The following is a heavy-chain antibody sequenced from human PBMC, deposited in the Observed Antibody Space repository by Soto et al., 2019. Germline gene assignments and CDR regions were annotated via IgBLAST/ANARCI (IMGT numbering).Heavy chain of an antibody. D-gene: IGHD2-2*01. CDR2: IYTSGST. Sequence: KTSETLSLTCTVSGGSISSYYWSWIRQPAGKGLEWIGRIYTSGSTNYNPSLKSRVTMSVDTSKNQFSLKLSSVTAADTAVYYCARDMSPWDIVVVPAADDAFDIWGQGTMVTVSS. J-gene: IGHJ3*02. CDR1: GGSISSYY. CDR3: ARDMSPWDIVVVPAADDAFDI. V-gene: IGHV4-4*07.